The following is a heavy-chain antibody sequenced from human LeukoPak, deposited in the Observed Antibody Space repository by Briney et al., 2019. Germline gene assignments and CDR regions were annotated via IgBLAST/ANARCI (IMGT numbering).Heavy chain of an antibody. CDR1: GYSISSGYY. J-gene: IGHJ5*02. CDR3: ARTLYSSSSKTGNWFDP. CDR2: MYHSGST. D-gene: IGHD6-6*01. V-gene: IGHV4-38-2*01. Sequence: SETLSLTCAVSGYSISSGYYWGLIRQPPGKGLEWIGSMYHSGSTHYSPSLKSRVTISVDTPKNQFSLKLSSLTAADTAVYYCARTLYSSSSKTGNWFDPWGQGALVTVSS.